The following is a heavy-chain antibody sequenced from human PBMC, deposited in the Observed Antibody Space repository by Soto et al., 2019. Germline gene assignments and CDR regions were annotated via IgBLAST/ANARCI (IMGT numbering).Heavy chain of an antibody. CDR2: ISYDGSNK. J-gene: IGHJ4*02. CDR3: AKEDMVEAVAATPLDF. Sequence: LGLSYTVSGLTMISHVIYWVSQPPGKGRGWVAVISYDGSNKYYAESVKGRFTISRDNSKNTLYLKMNSRRAEDTAVYYCAKEDMVEAVAATPLDFSGQGPLVT. CDR1: GLTMISHV. V-gene: IGHV3-30*18. D-gene: IGHD2-15*01.